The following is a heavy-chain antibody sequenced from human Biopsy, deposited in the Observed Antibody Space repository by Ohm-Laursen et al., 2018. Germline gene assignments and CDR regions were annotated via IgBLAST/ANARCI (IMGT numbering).Heavy chain of an antibody. CDR3: TRGGYYYDSLAYYYWFDP. CDR2: INAKTGDT. J-gene: IGHJ5*02. V-gene: IGHV1-2*02. D-gene: IGHD3-22*01. Sequence: GSSVKVSCNASGYTFTGYHVHWVRQAPGPGLEWMGWINAKTGDTNYAQKFQGRVTMTRDTSISTAYVDLRSLRSGDTAVYFCTRGGYYYDSLAYYYWFDPWGQGTLVTVSS. CDR1: GYTFTGYH.